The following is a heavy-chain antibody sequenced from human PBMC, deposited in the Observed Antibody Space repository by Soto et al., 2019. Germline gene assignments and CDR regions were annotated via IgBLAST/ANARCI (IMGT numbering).Heavy chain of an antibody. J-gene: IGHJ3*02. CDR3: ARVDSSGYYYAFDI. CDR1: GGSISSYY. Sequence: SETLSLTCTVSGGSISSYYWSWIRQPPGKGLEWIGYIYYSWSTNYNPSLKSRVTISVDTSKNQFSLKLSSVTAADTAVYYCARVDSSGYYYAFDIWGQGTMVTVSS. V-gene: IGHV4-59*01. CDR2: IYYSWST. D-gene: IGHD3-22*01.